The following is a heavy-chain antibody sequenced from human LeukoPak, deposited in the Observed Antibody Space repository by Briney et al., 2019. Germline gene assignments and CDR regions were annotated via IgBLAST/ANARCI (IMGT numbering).Heavy chain of an antibody. Sequence: PAGSLRLSCAASGFTFSSYEMNWVRQAPGKGLEWVSYISSSGSTIYYADSVKGRFTISRDNAKNSLYLQMNSLGAEDTAVYYCAGRITMVRGFDYWGQGTLVTVSS. CDR3: AGRITMVRGFDY. J-gene: IGHJ4*02. CDR2: ISSSGSTI. D-gene: IGHD3-10*01. V-gene: IGHV3-48*03. CDR1: GFTFSSYE.